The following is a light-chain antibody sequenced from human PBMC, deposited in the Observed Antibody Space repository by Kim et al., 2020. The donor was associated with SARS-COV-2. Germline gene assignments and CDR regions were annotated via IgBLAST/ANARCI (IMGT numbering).Light chain of an antibody. CDR1: SSDIGTYNY. Sequence: GQSITISCTGTSSDIGTYNYVSWYQQPPDIAPKLMVYDVTKRPSGVTDRFSGSKSGNTASLTISGLQAEDEAHYYCSSYTSSNTWVFGGGTQLTVL. CDR2: DVT. J-gene: IGLJ3*02. CDR3: SSYTSSNTWV. V-gene: IGLV2-14*03.